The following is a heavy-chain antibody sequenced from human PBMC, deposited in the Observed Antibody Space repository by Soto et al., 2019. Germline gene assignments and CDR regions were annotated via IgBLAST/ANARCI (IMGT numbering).Heavy chain of an antibody. V-gene: IGHV3-21*01. CDR3: ARDGGGRYPMPVDY. J-gene: IGHJ4*02. D-gene: IGHD1-26*01. Sequence: GGSLRLSCAASGFTFSSYNMNWVRQAPGKGLEWVSSISSSGTYIYYADSVKGRFTISRDNGRNSLYLQMNSLRAEDTAIYYCARDGGGRYPMPVDYWGQGTLVTVSS. CDR2: ISSSGTYI. CDR1: GFTFSSYN.